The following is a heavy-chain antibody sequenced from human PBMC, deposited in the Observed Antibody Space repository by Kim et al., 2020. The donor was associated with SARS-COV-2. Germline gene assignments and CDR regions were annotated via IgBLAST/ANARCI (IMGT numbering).Heavy chain of an antibody. CDR3: GRVLVAATVMDV. CDR1: GFTFSDHY. D-gene: IGHD1-26*01. Sequence: GGSLRLSCVGSGFTFSDHYMDWVRQAPGKGLEWVGRSRHKPRSYSTEYAASVKGRFTISRDDSKNSVYLQMNSLKPEDTAVYYCGRVLVAATVMDVWGQGTTVTVSS. J-gene: IGHJ6*02. V-gene: IGHV3-72*01. CDR2: SRHKPRSYST.